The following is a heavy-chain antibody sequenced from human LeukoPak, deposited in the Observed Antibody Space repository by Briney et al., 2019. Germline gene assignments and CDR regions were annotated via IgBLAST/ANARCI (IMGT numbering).Heavy chain of an antibody. J-gene: IGHJ4*02. CDR2: IKQDGSEK. V-gene: IGHV3-7*01. CDR3: ARDTGDYGPDY. D-gene: IGHD4-17*01. CDR1: GFTFSSYW. Sequence: PGGSLRLSCVASGFTFSSYWMNWVRQAPGKGLEWVANIKQDGSEKYYVDSVKGRFTISRDNAKNSLYLQVDSLRAEDTAVYYCARDTGDYGPDYWGQGTLVTVSS.